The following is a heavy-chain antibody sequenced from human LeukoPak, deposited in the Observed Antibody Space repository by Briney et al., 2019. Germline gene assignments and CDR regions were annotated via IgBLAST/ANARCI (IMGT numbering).Heavy chain of an antibody. Sequence: GESLNICSQGSGYSFTNYWIGWVRQTPGEDLGLMGIMSPLAPDTRYSPSSQGRVTMSVDKSVSTAFLQCSSLEASDTAIYYCGRRVLNGGHFFDYWGKGTQVIVSS. V-gene: IGHV5-51*01. D-gene: IGHD2-8*01. CDR1: GYSFTNYW. J-gene: IGHJ4*02. CDR3: GRRVLNGGHFFDY. CDR2: MSPLAPDT.